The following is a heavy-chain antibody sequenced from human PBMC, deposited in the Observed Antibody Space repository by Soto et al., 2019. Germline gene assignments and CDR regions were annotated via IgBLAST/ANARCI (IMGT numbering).Heavy chain of an antibody. V-gene: IGHV3-23*01. CDR3: SKMGLGYCISTSCYRYFDY. CDR1: GFTFSSYA. Sequence: PGGSLRLSCAASGFTFSSYAMSWVRQAPGKGLECFSAISGSGGSTYYADSVKGRFTISRDNSKNTLYLQMNSLRAEDTAVYYFSKMGLGYCISTSCYRYFDYWGQGTLVTVSS. D-gene: IGHD2-2*01. CDR2: ISGSGGST. J-gene: IGHJ4*02.